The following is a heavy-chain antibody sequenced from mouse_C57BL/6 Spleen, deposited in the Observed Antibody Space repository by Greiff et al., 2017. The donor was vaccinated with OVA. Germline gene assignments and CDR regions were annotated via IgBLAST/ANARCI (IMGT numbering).Heavy chain of an antibody. Sequence: QVQLQQSGAELVKPGASVKLSCKASGYTFTSYWMHWVKQRPGQGLEWIGMIHPNSGSTNYNEKFKSKATLTVDKSSSTAYMQLSSLTSEDSAVYYCARSTYSNYYYYAMDYWGQGTSVTVSS. J-gene: IGHJ4*01. CDR1: GYTFTSYW. CDR2: IHPNSGST. CDR3: ARSTYSNYYYYAMDY. V-gene: IGHV1-64*01. D-gene: IGHD2-5*01.